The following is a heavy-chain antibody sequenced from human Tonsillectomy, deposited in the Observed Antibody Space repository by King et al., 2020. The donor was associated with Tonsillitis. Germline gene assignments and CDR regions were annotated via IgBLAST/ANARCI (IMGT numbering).Heavy chain of an antibody. V-gene: IGHV4-61*02. CDR3: AREPARITIFGVVSRTDAFDI. CDR2: IYTSGST. CDR1: GGSISSGRYY. J-gene: IGHJ3*02. D-gene: IGHD3-3*01. Sequence: QLQESGPGLVKPSQTLSLTCTVSGGSISSGRYYWSWIRQPAGKGLEWIGRIYTSGSTNYNPSLKSRVTMSVDTSKNQFSLKLSSVTAADTAVHYCAREPARITIFGVVSRTDAFDIWGQGTMVTVSS.